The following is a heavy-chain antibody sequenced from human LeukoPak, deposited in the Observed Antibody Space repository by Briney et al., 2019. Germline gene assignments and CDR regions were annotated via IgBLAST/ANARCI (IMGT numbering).Heavy chain of an antibody. J-gene: IGHJ6*03. Sequence: PSGTLSLTCAVSGGSISSSNWWSWVRQPPGKGLEWIGEIYHSGSTNYNPSLKSRVTISVDKSKNQFSLKLSSVTAADTAVYYCARRVGRYFGERAYYYNYMDVWGKGTTVTISS. CDR1: GGSISSSNW. V-gene: IGHV4-4*02. D-gene: IGHD3-10*01. CDR2: IYHSGST. CDR3: ARRVGRYFGERAYYYNYMDV.